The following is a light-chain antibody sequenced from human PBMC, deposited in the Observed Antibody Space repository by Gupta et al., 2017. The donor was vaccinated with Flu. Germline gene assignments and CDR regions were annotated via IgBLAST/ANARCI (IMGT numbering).Light chain of an antibody. J-gene: IGKJ1*01. CDR2: AAS. V-gene: IGKV1-39*01. CDR1: QTIISY. CDR3: QQSDNTPWT. Sequence: DLQMTQSPSSLSASVGDRVTITCRASQTIISYLNWFQQKPGKAPKLLIYAASSLQSGVPSRFSGSGSGTDFTLTISRLQPEDFATYYCQQSDNTPWTFVQGTKVEIK.